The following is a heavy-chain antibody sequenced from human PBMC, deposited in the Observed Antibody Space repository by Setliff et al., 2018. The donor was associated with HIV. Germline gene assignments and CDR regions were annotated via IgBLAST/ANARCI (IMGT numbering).Heavy chain of an antibody. V-gene: IGHV4-61*02. CDR1: GGSISTGVYY. CDR3: ATRPRIAARPFDY. D-gene: IGHD6-6*01. Sequence: SETLSLTCTVSGGSISTGVYYWSWIRQPADKALEWIGRISASGSTNYNPSLESRVTLSIDTSNNQFSLKLTSVTAADTAVYYCATRPRIAARPFDYWGQGMLVTVSS. CDR2: ISASGST. J-gene: IGHJ4*02.